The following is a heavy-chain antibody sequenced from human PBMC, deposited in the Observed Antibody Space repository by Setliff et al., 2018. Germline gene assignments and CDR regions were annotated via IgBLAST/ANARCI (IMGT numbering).Heavy chain of an antibody. CDR1: GFSLSTGGVG. V-gene: IGHV2-5*02. CDR2: IYWDDDK. CDR3: ARVKLSDYYDSSGYYHFDY. J-gene: IGHJ4*02. D-gene: IGHD3-22*01. Sequence: SGPTLVNPTQTLTLTCTFSGFSLSTGGVGVGWIRQPPGKALEWLALIYWDDDKRYSPSLKSRLTITKDTSKNQVVLTMTSMDPVDTATYYCARVKLSDYYDSSGYYHFDYWGQGTLVTVSS.